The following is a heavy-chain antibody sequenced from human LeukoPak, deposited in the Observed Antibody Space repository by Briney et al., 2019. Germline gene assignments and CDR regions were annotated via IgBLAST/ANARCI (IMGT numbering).Heavy chain of an antibody. CDR2: ISAYNGNT. J-gene: IGHJ4*02. V-gene: IGHV1-18*01. CDR3: ARGPYRYFDY. Sequence: VASVKVSCKTSGYTFTSYGISWVRQAPGQGLEWMGWISAYNGNTNYAQKFQGRVTMTGDTSTSTVYMELSSLRSEDTAVYYCARGPYRYFDYWGQGTLVTVSS. D-gene: IGHD1-26*01. CDR1: GYTFTSYG.